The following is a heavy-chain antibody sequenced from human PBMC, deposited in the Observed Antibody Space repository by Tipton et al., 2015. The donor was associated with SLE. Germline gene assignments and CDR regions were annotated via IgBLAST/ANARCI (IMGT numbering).Heavy chain of an antibody. Sequence: SLRLSCAATGFTFSSYWMSWVRQAPGKGLEWVANIKQDGSEKYYVDSVKGRFTISRDNAKKSVYLQMNSLRAEDTAVYYCARGKYYFDYWGQGALVTVSS. V-gene: IGHV3-7*01. CDR1: GFTFSSYW. CDR2: IKQDGSEK. CDR3: ARGKYYFDY. J-gene: IGHJ4*02. D-gene: IGHD2/OR15-2a*01.